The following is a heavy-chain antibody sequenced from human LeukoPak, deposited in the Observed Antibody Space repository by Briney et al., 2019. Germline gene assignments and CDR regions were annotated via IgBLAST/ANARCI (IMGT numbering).Heavy chain of an antibody. J-gene: IGHJ4*02. CDR3: ASPPSPATYGPVDY. D-gene: IGHD3-16*01. CDR1: GFTFSSYA. V-gene: IGHV3-30-3*01. Sequence: GGSLRLSCAASGFTFSSYAMHWVRQAPGKGLEWVAVISYDGSNKYYADSVKGRFTISRDNSKNTLYLRMNSLRAEDTAVYYCASPPSPATYGPVDYWGQGTLVTVSS. CDR2: ISYDGSNK.